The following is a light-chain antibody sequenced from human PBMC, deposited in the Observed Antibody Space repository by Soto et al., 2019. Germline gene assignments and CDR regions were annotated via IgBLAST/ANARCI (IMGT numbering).Light chain of an antibody. Sequence: QSVLTQPASVSGSPGQSITISCTGTSSDVGAYNYVSWYQQHPGKAPELMIYDVSNRPSGVSNRFSGSKSGNTASLTISGLQAEDEADYYCTSCAGISTYAFGTGTKVTVL. CDR2: DVS. V-gene: IGLV2-14*01. J-gene: IGLJ1*01. CDR1: SSDVGAYNY. CDR3: TSCAGISTYA.